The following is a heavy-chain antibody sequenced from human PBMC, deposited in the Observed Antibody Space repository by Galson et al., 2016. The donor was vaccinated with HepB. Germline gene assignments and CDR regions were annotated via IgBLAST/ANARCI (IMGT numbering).Heavy chain of an antibody. Sequence: SETLSLTCTVSGDSISSNSHYWAWIRQPPGKGLEYIGSSNFGGSPNYNPSLRSRVTVSVDTSNSQFSLELRSVTAADTGVYYCAVLRRTSTLVVARRKAFDIWGQGTMVTISS. CDR2: SNFGGSP. V-gene: IGHV4-39*01. CDR1: GDSISSNSHY. CDR3: AVLRRTSTLVVARRKAFDI. J-gene: IGHJ3*02. D-gene: IGHD2-21*01.